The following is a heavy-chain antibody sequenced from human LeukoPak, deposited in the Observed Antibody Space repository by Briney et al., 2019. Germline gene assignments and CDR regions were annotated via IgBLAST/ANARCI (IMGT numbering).Heavy chain of an antibody. Sequence: PETLPLTCTVSGGSIRSYYWSWLRQPPGKGLEGIGYIYYSGSTNYNPSLKSRVTISVDTSKNQFSLKLSSVTAADTGVYYCAILQNGSGWYCDYWAQETVVSVSS. D-gene: IGHD6-19*01. CDR2: IYYSGST. J-gene: IGHJ4*02. CDR1: GGSIRSYY. V-gene: IGHV4-59*01. CDR3: AILQNGSGWYCDY.